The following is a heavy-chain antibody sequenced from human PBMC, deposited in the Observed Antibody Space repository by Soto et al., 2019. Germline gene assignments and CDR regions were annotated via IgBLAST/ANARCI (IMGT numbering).Heavy chain of an antibody. V-gene: IGHV3-30*18. D-gene: IGHD5-18*01. CDR1: GFTFSSYG. Sequence: PGGSLRLSCAASGFTFSSYGMHWVRQAPGKGLEWVAVISYDGSNKYYADSVKGRFTISRDNSKNTLYLQMNSLRAEDTAVYYCAKELSRGYRYGYLPKYYGMDVWGQGTKVTVYS. CDR2: ISYDGSNK. J-gene: IGHJ6*02. CDR3: AKELSRGYRYGYLPKYYGMDV.